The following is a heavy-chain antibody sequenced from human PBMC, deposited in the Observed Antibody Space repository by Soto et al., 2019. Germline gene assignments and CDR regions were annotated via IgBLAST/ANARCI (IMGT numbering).Heavy chain of an antibody. Sequence: KSSETLSLTCAVSGGSIRRGGFYWSWIRQHPGKGLEWIGFIYYSGSAFYNPSLKSRLTISVDTSNNQFSLTLTSVTAADTAVYYCARGISVAGNAFDIWGQGTMVTVSS. J-gene: IGHJ3*02. CDR2: IYYSGSA. CDR1: GGSIRRGGFY. CDR3: ARGISVAGNAFDI. D-gene: IGHD6-19*01. V-gene: IGHV4-31*11.